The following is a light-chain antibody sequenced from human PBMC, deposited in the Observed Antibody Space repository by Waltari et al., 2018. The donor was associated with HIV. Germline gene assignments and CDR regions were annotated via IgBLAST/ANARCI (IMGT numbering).Light chain of an antibody. CDR3: QQYYVTSPLT. CDR2: WAS. CDR1: QSLYSSNNKNY. J-gene: IGKJ4*01. Sequence: DIVMTQSPDSLPVSLGERATINCKSSQSLYSSNNKNYLAWYQQKPGKPPKLLIYWASTRESGVPDRFSGSGSGTDFTLTISSLQAEDVAVYYCQQYYVTSPLTFGGGTKVEIK. V-gene: IGKV4-1*01.